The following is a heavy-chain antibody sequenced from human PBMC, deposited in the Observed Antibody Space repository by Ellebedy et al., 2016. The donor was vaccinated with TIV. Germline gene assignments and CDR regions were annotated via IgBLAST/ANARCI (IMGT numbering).Heavy chain of an antibody. CDR2: IYIDGRP. CDR3: ARATQYNRGDN. V-gene: IGHV3-53*01. Sequence: GGSLRLXCAASGFTVSSYYMNWVRQVPGKGLEWVSIIYIDGRPFYADSVQGRFTISRGNSKNTLSLQMNSLRVEDTAVYYCARATQYNRGDNWGRGTLVTVSA. J-gene: IGHJ4*02. CDR1: GFTVSSYY. D-gene: IGHD1-1*01.